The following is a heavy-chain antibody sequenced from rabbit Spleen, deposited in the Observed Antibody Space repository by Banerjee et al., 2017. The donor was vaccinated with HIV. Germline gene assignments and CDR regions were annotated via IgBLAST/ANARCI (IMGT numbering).Heavy chain of an antibody. J-gene: IGHJ6*01. V-gene: IGHV1S45*01. CDR1: GVSFNDKDV. CDR2: INIVTGKS. Sequence: QEQLEESGGGLVKPEGSLTLTCKASGVSFNDKDVMCWVRQAPGKGLEWIACINIVTGKSVYASWAKGRFTMSRTSSTTVTLQMTSLTAADTATYFCGRGSATMTMVITGYYLSLWGQGTLVTVS. D-gene: IGHD2-1*01. CDR3: GRGSATMTMVITGYYLSL.